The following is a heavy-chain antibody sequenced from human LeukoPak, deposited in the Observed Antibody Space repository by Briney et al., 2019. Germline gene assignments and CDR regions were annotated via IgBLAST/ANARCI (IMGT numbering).Heavy chain of an antibody. D-gene: IGHD3-3*01. J-gene: IGHJ4*02. V-gene: IGHV4-39*01. CDR2: IYYSGST. CDR3: ASGPLFTYYDFWSGYPGGYYFDY. CDR1: GGSISSSSYY. Sequence: PSETLSLTCTVSGGSISSSSYYWGWLRQPPGKGLEWIGRIYYSGSTYYNPSLKSRVTISVDTSKNQFSMKLSSVTAADTAVYYCASGPLFTYYDFWSGYPGGYYFDYWGQGTLVTVSS.